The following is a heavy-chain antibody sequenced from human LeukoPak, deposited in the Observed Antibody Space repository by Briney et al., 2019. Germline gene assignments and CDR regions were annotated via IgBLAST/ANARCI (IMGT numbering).Heavy chain of an antibody. CDR2: MNPNSGNT. Sequence: GASVKVSCKASGYTFSSSDINWVRQATGQGLEWMGWMNPNSGNTYYAQRFQGRVTMTRGTSISTAYMEVSSLRSEDTAVYYCARGNIAVPGTPYYFEYWGQGTLVTVSS. J-gene: IGHJ4*02. CDR1: GYTFSSSD. V-gene: IGHV1-8*01. CDR3: ARGNIAVPGTPYYFEY. D-gene: IGHD6-19*01.